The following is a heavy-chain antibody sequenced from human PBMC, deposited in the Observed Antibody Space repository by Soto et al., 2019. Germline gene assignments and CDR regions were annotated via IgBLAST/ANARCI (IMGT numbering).Heavy chain of an antibody. Sequence: SETLSLTCTVSGGSISSSSYYWGWIRQPPGKGLVWIGSIYYSGSTYYNPSLKSRVTISVDTTKNQFSLKLSSVDAADTAVYYCARQDYDYWSGYYINWFEPWGQGTLVTVPP. V-gene: IGHV4-39*01. CDR3: ARQDYDYWSGYYINWFEP. J-gene: IGHJ5*02. CDR2: IYYSGST. CDR1: GGSISSSSYY. D-gene: IGHD3-3*01.